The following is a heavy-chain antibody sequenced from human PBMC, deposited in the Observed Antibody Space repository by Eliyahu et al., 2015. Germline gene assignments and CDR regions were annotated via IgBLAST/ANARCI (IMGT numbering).Heavy chain of an antibody. Sequence: QVQLVESGGGVVQPGRSLRLSCAASGFTFSXXGMHWVRQAPGKGLEWVAVISYDGSNKYYADPVKGRFTISRDNSKNTLYLQMNSLRAEDTAVYYCAKDFDWGSAISPADYWGQGTLVTVSS. CDR2: ISYDGSNK. V-gene: IGHV3-30*18. CDR3: AKDFDWGSAISPADY. CDR1: GFTFSXXG. J-gene: IGHJ4*02. D-gene: IGHD3-16*01.